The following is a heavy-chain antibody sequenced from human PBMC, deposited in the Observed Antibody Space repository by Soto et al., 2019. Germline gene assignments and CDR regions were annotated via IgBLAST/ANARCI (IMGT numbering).Heavy chain of an antibody. CDR3: AIFDPLGELLWFDP. D-gene: IGHD3-16*01. J-gene: IGHJ5*02. CDR2: IIPVFGTV. Sequence: QEQLVQSGAEVKKPGSSVKVSCRASGGTFSNYAISWVRQAPGRGLEWMGGIIPVFGTVVYAQKLQGRVTITADNSTRMAYMELSSLRSDDTAVYYCAIFDPLGELLWFDPWGQGTLVTVSS. CDR1: GGTFSNYA. V-gene: IGHV1-69*06.